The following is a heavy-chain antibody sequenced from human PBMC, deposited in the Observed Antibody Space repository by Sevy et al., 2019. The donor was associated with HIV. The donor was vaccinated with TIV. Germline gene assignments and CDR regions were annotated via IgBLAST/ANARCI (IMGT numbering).Heavy chain of an antibody. CDR1: GFTFSDSW. CDR2: INEDGSRL. D-gene: IGHD5-18*01. CDR3: ARDRAYSAIDY. Sequence: GGSLRLSCVASGFTFSDSWMTWVRQAPGKGLERIAFINEDGSRLAYVDSVRGRFTISRENTQNSLYLQMNSLRAEDTAVYFCARDRAYSAIDYWGQGTLVTVSS. V-gene: IGHV3-7*01. J-gene: IGHJ4*02.